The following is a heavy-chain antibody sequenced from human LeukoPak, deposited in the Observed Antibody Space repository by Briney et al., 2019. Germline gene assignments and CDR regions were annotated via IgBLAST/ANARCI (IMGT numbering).Heavy chain of an antibody. J-gene: IGHJ5*02. CDR2: IYYSGST. V-gene: IGHV4-30-4*08. Sequence: PSQTLSLTCTVSGGSISSDDKSWHWVRQHPEKGLQWIGYIYYSGSTYYNPSLKSRVTISVDTSKNQFSLKLSSVTAADTAVYYCARVLKGFGTNDRGSLARVSTKNWFDPWGQGTLVTVSS. CDR1: GGSISSDDKS. D-gene: IGHD3-10*01. CDR3: ARVLKGFGTNDRGSLARVSTKNWFDP.